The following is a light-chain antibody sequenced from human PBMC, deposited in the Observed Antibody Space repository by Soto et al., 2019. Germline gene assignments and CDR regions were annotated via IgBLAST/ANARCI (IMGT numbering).Light chain of an antibody. CDR3: QQYGDSPVT. V-gene: IGKV3-20*01. J-gene: IGKJ1*01. Sequence: ENVPTQSPGTLSLSPGERATLSFRASQGVNRYYLAWYQQKPGQAPRLLIYGASSRATGIPDRFSGSGSGTDFTLTISRLEPEDFAVYYCQQYGDSPVTFGQGTKVDIK. CDR1: QGVNRYY. CDR2: GAS.